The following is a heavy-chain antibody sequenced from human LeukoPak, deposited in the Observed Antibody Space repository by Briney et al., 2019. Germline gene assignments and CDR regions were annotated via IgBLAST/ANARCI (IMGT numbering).Heavy chain of an antibody. CDR2: IYTSGST. Sequence: SETLSLTCTVSGGSISSGSYYWSWIRQPAGKGLEWIGRIYTSGSTNYNPSLKSRATISVDTSKNQFSLKLSSVTAADTAMYYCAREAYDVLTSDWFDPWGQGTLVTVSS. J-gene: IGHJ5*02. CDR1: GGSISSGSYY. CDR3: AREAYDVLTSDWFDP. D-gene: IGHD3-9*01. V-gene: IGHV4-61*02.